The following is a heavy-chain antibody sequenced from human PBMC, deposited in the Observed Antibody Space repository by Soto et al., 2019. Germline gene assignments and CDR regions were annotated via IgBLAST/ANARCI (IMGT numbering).Heavy chain of an antibody. CDR3: ASSAVVKGAFDI. V-gene: IGHV3-30-3*01. CDR2: ISYDGSNK. J-gene: IGHJ3*02. CDR1: GFTFSSYA. D-gene: IGHD2-15*01. Sequence: PGGSLRLSCAASGFTFSSYAMHWVRQAPGKGLEWVAVISYDGSNKYYADSVKGRFTISRDNSKNTLYLQMNSLRAEDTAVYYCASSAVVKGAFDIWGQGTMVTV.